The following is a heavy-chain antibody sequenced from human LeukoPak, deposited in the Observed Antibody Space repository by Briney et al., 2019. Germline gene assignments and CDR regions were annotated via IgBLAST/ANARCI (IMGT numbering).Heavy chain of an antibody. D-gene: IGHD3-22*01. CDR1: GFTFSSYA. CDR3: AAHYYDSSGYEYFQH. CDR2: ISGSGGST. V-gene: IGHV3-23*01. J-gene: IGHJ1*01. Sequence: GGSLRLSCAASGFTFSSYAMSWVRQAPGKGLEWGSAISGSGGSTYYADSVKGRFTISRDNSKNTLYLQMNSLRAEDTAVYYCAAHYYDSSGYEYFQHWGQGTLVTVSS.